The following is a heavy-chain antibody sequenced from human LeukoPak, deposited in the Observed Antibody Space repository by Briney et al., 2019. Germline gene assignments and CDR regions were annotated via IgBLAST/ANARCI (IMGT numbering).Heavy chain of an antibody. CDR2: IYYSGST. V-gene: IGHV4-59*08. J-gene: IGHJ5*02. CDR3: ARLARYCSSTSCLIGWFDH. CDR1: GGSISSYY. Sequence: SETLSLTCTVSGGSISSYYWSWIRQPPGKGLEWTGYIYYSGSTNYNPSLKSRVTISVDTSKNQFSLKLSSVTAADTAVYYCARLARYCSSTSCLIGWFDHWGQGTLVTVSS. D-gene: IGHD2-2*01.